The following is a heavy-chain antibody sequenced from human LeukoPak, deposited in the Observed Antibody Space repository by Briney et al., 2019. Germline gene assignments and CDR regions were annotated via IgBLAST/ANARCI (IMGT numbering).Heavy chain of an antibody. Sequence: GGSLRLSCAAPGFTFSSYAMHWVRQAPGKGLEWVAVISYDGSNKYYADSVKGRFTISRDNSKNTLYLRMNSLRAEDTAVYYCARDLSDYEYDYWGQGTLVTVSS. CDR1: GFTFSSYA. CDR2: ISYDGSNK. V-gene: IGHV3-30*04. J-gene: IGHJ4*02. CDR3: ARDLSDYEYDY. D-gene: IGHD5-12*01.